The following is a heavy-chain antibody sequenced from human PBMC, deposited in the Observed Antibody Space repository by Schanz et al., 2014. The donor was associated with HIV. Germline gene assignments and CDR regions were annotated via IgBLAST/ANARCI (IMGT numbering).Heavy chain of an antibody. CDR1: GFTFSSYW. J-gene: IGHJ5*02. CDR3: ARGGLQWHPEWFDL. CDR2: ISGSGTTA. V-gene: IGHV3-21*01. Sequence: VQLVESGGGLVKPGGSLRLSCAASGFTFSSYWMHWVRQAPGKGLECVSVISGSGTTAYYADSVKGRFTISRDNSKNTLYLQMNSLRAEDTAVYYCARGGLQWHPEWFDLWGQGTLVSVSS. D-gene: IGHD4-4*01.